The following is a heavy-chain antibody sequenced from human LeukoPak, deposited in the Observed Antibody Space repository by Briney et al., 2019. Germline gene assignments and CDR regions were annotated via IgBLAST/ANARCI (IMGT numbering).Heavy chain of an antibody. Sequence: GGSLRLSCAGAGFIFSSYSMNWVRQAPGKGLEWVSSISSSYIYYADSVKGRFTISRDNAKNSLYLQMNSLRAEDTAVYYCARDWGRYSGYDYNWFDPWGQGTLVTVSS. J-gene: IGHJ5*02. V-gene: IGHV3-21*04. CDR1: GFIFSSYS. D-gene: IGHD5-12*01. CDR2: ISSSYI. CDR3: ARDWGRYSGYDYNWFDP.